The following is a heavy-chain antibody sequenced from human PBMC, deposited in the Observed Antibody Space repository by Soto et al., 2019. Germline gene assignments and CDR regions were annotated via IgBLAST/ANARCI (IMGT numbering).Heavy chain of an antibody. CDR2: ISYDGSNK. D-gene: IGHD5-18*01. Sequence: QVQLVESGGGVVQPGRSLRLSCAASGFTFSSYAMHWVRQAPGKGLEWVAVISYDGSNKYYADSVKGRFTISRDNSKNPLYQQMNSLRAEDTAVYYCARDPLWGTAMVLWYFDLWGRGTLVTVSS. CDR3: ARDPLWGTAMVLWYFDL. V-gene: IGHV3-30-3*01. CDR1: GFTFSSYA. J-gene: IGHJ2*01.